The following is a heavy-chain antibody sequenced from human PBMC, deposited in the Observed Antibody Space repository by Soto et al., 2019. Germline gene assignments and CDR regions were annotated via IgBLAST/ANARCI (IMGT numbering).Heavy chain of an antibody. CDR2: LAAGDTGT. V-gene: IGHV3-23*01. D-gene: IGHD2-21*02. CDR1: GFTVSTYT. J-gene: IGHJ4*02. Sequence: VGSLRLSCVASGFTVSTYTMSWVRQAPGKGLEWVSALAAGDTGTYYADSVKGRFTISTDKSKNTLFLQMNSLRVEDTALYYCAGESGAWYGWGQGTLVTVSS. CDR3: AGESGAWYG.